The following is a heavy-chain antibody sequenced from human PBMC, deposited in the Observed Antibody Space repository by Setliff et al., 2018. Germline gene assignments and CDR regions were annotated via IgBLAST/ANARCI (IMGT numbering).Heavy chain of an antibody. D-gene: IGHD3-3*01. CDR1: GFSFSSYA. Sequence: GASVKVSCAASGFSFSSYAMSWVRQAPGKGLEWVSTIIGSGISTYYSDSVQGRFTISRDNHKNTLHLQMNSLRVEDTAIYYCAKSPHDFWSGRVFFDYWGQGMLVTVSS. CDR3: AKSPHDFWSGRVFFDY. CDR2: IIGSGIST. J-gene: IGHJ4*01. V-gene: IGHV3-23*01.